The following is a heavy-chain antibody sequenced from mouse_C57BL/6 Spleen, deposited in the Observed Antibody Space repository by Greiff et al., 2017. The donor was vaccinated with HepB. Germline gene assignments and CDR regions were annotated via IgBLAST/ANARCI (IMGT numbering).Heavy chain of an antibody. CDR1: GYSITSGYY. CDR2: ISYDGSN. Sequence: EVKLQESGPGLVKPSQSLSLTCSVTGYSITSGYYWNWIRQFPGNKLEWMGYISYDGSNNYNPSLKNRISITRDTSKNQFFLKLNSVTTEDTATYYCARAAQAHYYAMDYWGQGTSVTVSS. D-gene: IGHD3-2*02. J-gene: IGHJ4*01. V-gene: IGHV3-6*01. CDR3: ARAAQAHYYAMDY.